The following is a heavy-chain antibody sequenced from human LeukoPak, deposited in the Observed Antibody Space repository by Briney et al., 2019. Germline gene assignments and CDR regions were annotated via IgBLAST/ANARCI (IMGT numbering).Heavy chain of an antibody. CDR3: ARGGSSILDY. J-gene: IGHJ4*02. CDR2: ISSSSRYI. D-gene: IGHD1-26*01. Sequence: GGSLRLSCAASGFTFSSYSMNWVRQAPGKGLEWVSSISSSSRYIYYADSVKGRFSISRDNAENSLYLQMNSLRAEDTAVYYCARGGSSILDYWGQGTLVTASS. V-gene: IGHV3-21*01. CDR1: GFTFSSYS.